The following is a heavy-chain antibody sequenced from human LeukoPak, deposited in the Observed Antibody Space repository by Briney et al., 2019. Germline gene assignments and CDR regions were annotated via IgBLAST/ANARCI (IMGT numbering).Heavy chain of an antibody. J-gene: IGHJ4*02. Sequence: VASVKVSCKASGYTFTSYYMHWVRRAPGQGLEWMGIINPSGGSTSYAQKFQGRVTMTRDTSTSTVYMELSSLRSEDTAVYYCAIRNWGWGAFDYWGQGTLVTVSS. V-gene: IGHV1-46*01. D-gene: IGHD7-27*01. CDR3: AIRNWGWGAFDY. CDR1: GYTFTSYY. CDR2: INPSGGST.